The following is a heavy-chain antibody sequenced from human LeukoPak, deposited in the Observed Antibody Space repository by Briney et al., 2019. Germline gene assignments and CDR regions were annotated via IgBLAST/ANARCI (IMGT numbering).Heavy chain of an antibody. V-gene: IGHV4-39*01. CDR2: IYYSGTT. CDR3: ARQISDYYYYYIDV. CDR1: GGSISSSHYY. D-gene: IGHD3-10*01. Sequence: SETLSLTCTVSGGSISSSHYYWGWIRQTPGKGLEWIGTIYYSGTTYYNPSLESRATISEDTSKNQFSLTLRSVTAADTAAYYCARQISDYYYYYIDVWGKGTTVTVSS. J-gene: IGHJ6*03.